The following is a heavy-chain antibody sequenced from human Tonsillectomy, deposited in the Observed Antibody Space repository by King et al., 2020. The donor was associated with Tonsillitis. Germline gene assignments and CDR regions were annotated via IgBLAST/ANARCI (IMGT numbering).Heavy chain of an antibody. J-gene: IGHJ6*02. V-gene: IGHV3-21*01. CDR3: ARGSTVTPGYYYYGMDV. CDR1: GFTFSSYN. CDR2: IRSTSSSI. Sequence: VQLVESGGGLVKPGGSLRLSCAVSGFTFSSYNMNWVRQAPGKGLEWVSSIRSTSSSIYYADSVKGRFTISRDNAKNSLYLQMNSLRAGDTAVYYCARGSTVTPGYYYYGMDVWGQGTTVTVSS. D-gene: IGHD4-11*01.